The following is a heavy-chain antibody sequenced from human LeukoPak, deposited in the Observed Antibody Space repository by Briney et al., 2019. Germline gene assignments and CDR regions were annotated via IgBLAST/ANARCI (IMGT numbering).Heavy chain of an antibody. CDR2: ISFDGSNK. V-gene: IGHV3-30*04. CDR1: GFTFSTYA. Sequence: GGSLRLSCAASGFTFSTYAMHWVRQAPGKGLEWVALISFDGSNKYYADSVKGRFTISRDSSKNTLYLQMNSLRAADTAVYYCARDPRNLDYWGQGTLVTVSS. D-gene: IGHD1-14*01. J-gene: IGHJ4*02. CDR3: ARDPRNLDY.